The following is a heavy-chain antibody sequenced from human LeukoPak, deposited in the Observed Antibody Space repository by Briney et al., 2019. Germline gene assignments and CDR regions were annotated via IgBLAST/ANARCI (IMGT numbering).Heavy chain of an antibody. CDR2: ISGSGGST. CDR3: AKDPNGDYIGTFDI. V-gene: IGHV3-23*01. D-gene: IGHD4-17*01. J-gene: IGHJ3*02. CDR1: RFNFNSYG. Sequence: GGSLRLSCATSRFNFNSYGLTWVRQAPGKGLEWVSSISGSGGSTQYAASVQGRFTISRDNSKNTLYLQMNSLRAEDTAVYYCAKDPNGDYIGTFDIWGQGTMVTVSS.